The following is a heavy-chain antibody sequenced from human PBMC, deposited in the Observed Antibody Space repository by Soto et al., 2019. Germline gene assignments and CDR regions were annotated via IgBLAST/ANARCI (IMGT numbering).Heavy chain of an antibody. V-gene: IGHV3-30-3*01. CDR2: ISYDGSNK. CDR3: ARGRRRDGYNFKGLDY. D-gene: IGHD5-12*01. CDR1: GFTFSSYA. Sequence: QVQLVESGGGVVQPGRSLRLSCAASGFTFSSYAMHWVRQAPGKGLEWVAVISYDGSNKYYADSVKGRFTISRDNSKNTLYLQMNSLRAEDTAVYYCARGRRRDGYNFKGLDYWGQGTLVTVSS. J-gene: IGHJ4*02.